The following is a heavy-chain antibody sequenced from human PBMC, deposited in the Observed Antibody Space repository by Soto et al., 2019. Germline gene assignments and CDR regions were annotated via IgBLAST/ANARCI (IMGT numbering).Heavy chain of an antibody. CDR1: GFTFSSYA. CDR2: ISYDGSNK. Sequence: QVQLVESGGGVVQPGRSLRLSCAASGFTFSSYAMHWVRQAPGKGLEWVAVISYDGSNKYYADSVKGRFTISRDNSKNTLYLHMNSLRAEDTAVYYCARGHSGWYRAPVDYWGQGTLVTVSS. V-gene: IGHV3-30-3*01. J-gene: IGHJ4*02. D-gene: IGHD6-19*01. CDR3: ARGHSGWYRAPVDY.